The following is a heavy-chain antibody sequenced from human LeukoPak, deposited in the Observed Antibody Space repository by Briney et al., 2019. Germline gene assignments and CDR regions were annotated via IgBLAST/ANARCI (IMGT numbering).Heavy chain of an antibody. D-gene: IGHD3-9*01. CDR3: ARWDSAVTGYY. J-gene: IGHJ4*02. V-gene: IGHV3-72*01. Sequence: GGSLRLSCAATEFTFSDHYMDWVRQAPGKGREGIGRTRNKANSYTTEYAASVKGRFTISRDDSKNSLYLQMNSLKTEDTAVYYCARWDSAVTGYYWGQGTLVTVSS. CDR2: TRNKANSYTT. CDR1: EFTFSDHY.